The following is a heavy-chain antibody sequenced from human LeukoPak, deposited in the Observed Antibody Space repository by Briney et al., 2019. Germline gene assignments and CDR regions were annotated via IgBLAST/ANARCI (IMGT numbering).Heavy chain of an antibody. V-gene: IGHV3-48*01. CDR3: ASDPNSNYGMDFYYYMDV. D-gene: IGHD4-11*01. CDR2: ISSSSSTI. CDR1: GFTFSSYS. Sequence: GGSLRLSCAASGFTFSSYSMNWVRQAPGKGLEWVSYISSSSSTIYYADSVKGRFTISRDNAKNSLYLQMNSLRAEDTAVYYCASDPNSNYGMDFYYYMDVWGKGTTVTVSS. J-gene: IGHJ6*03.